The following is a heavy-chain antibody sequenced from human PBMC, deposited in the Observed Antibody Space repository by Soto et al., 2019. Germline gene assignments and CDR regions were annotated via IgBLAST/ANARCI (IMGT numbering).Heavy chain of an antibody. CDR3: ARQKVEAGEHYYYYGMDV. J-gene: IGHJ6*02. D-gene: IGHD6-13*01. V-gene: IGHV3-30-3*01. Sequence: PGGSLRLSCAASGFTFSSYAMHWVRQAPGKGLEWVAVISYDGSNKYYADSVKGRFTISRDNSKNTLYLQMNSLRAEDTAVYYCARQKVEAGEHYYYYGMDVWGQGTTVTVSS. CDR1: GFTFSSYA. CDR2: ISYDGSNK.